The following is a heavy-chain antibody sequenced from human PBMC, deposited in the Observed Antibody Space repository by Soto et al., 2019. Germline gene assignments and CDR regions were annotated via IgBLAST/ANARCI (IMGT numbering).Heavy chain of an antibody. Sequence: GESLKISCKGSGYRFASYWIGWVRQMPGNGLEWMGIIYPGDSETRYSPSFQGQVTMSADKSISTAYLQWSSLKASDTAMYYCARLIGDSSRWSFFEYWGQGTLVTVSS. CDR3: ARLIGDSSRWSFFEY. J-gene: IGHJ4*02. CDR2: IYPGDSET. CDR1: GYRFASYW. V-gene: IGHV5-51*01. D-gene: IGHD6-13*01.